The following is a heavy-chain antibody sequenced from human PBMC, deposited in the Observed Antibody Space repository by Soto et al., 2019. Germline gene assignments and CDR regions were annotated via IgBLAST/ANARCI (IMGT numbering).Heavy chain of an antibody. CDR3: ARGQPYCTNGVCYVYFDY. J-gene: IGHJ4*02. Sequence: SETLSLTCAVSGYSISSGYYWGWIRQPPGKGLEWIGSIYHSGSTNYNPSLKSRVTISVDTSKNQFSLKLSSVTAADTAVYYCARGQPYCTNGVCYVYFDYWGQGTLVTVSS. V-gene: IGHV4-38-2*01. CDR2: IYHSGST. CDR1: GYSISSGYY. D-gene: IGHD2-8*01.